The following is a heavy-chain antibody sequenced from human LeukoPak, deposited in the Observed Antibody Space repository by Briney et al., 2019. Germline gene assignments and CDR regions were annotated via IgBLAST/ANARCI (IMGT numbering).Heavy chain of an antibody. CDR3: ARDIGGECGGDCRKKHYYYYYMDV. D-gene: IGHD2-21*02. Sequence: SQTLSLTCTVSGGSISSGGYYWSWIRQHPGKGLEWIGYIYYSGSTYYNPSLKSRVTISVDTSKNQFSLKLSSVTAADTAVYYCARDIGGECGGDCRKKHYYYYYMDVWGKGTTVTVSS. CDR2: IYYSGST. J-gene: IGHJ6*03. CDR1: GGSISSGGYY. V-gene: IGHV4-31*03.